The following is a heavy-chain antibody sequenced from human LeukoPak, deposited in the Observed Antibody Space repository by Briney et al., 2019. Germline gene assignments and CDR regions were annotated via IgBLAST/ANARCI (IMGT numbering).Heavy chain of an antibody. D-gene: IGHD6-6*01. Sequence: GGSLRLSCAASGFTFSSSAMTWVRQAPGKGLEWVSAISGSGGSTYYAGSVKGRFTISRDNSKNTLFLQMNSLRAEDTAVYYCAKGTYSSSPRDYWGQGTLVTVSS. V-gene: IGHV3-23*01. CDR2: ISGSGGST. CDR1: GFTFSSSA. CDR3: AKGTYSSSPRDY. J-gene: IGHJ4*02.